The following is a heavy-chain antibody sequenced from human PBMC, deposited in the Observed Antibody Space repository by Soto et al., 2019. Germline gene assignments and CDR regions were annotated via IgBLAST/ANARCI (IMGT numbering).Heavy chain of an antibody. CDR2: IWYDGSNK. V-gene: IGHV3-33*01. CDR1: GFTFSSYG. Sequence: GGSLRLSCAASGFTFSSYGMHWVRQAPGKGLEWVAVIWYDGSNKYYADSVKGRFTISRDNSKNTLYLQMNSLRAEDTAVYYCARDPGSGTLDYWGQGTLVTVSS. CDR3: ARDPGSGTLDY. J-gene: IGHJ4*02. D-gene: IGHD3-10*01.